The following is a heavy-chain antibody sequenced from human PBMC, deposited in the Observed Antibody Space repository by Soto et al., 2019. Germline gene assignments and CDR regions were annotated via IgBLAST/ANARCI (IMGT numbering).Heavy chain of an antibody. J-gene: IGHJ4*02. CDR2: IIPTFGRT. CDR1: GDTFSSYA. CDR3: ARGRTGFSFDY. D-gene: IGHD4-17*01. Sequence: SVKVSCKASGDTFSSYAISWVRQAPGKGLEWMGKIIPTFGRTNYAQKFQGRLSISADDSTSTAYMELTSLRSEDTAVYYCARGRTGFSFDYWGQGTLVTSPQ. V-gene: IGHV1-69*13.